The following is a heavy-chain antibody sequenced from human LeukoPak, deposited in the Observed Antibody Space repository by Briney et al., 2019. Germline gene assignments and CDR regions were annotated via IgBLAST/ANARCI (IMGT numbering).Heavy chain of an antibody. V-gene: IGHV4-59*12. CDR2: IYYSGRT. CDR3: AREWELLAFDI. CDR1: GDSISTYY. Sequence: SETLSLTCTVSGDSISTYYWTWIRQPPGKGLEWLGYIYYSGRTNYNPSLKSRVTISVDTSKNQFSLKLSSVTAADTAVYYCAREWELLAFDIWGQGTMVTVSS. J-gene: IGHJ3*02. D-gene: IGHD1-26*01.